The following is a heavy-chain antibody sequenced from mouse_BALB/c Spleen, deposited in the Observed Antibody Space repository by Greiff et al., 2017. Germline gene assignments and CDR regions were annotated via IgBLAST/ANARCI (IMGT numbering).Heavy chain of an antibody. Sequence: VQLQQSGAELVRPGSSVKISCKASGYAFSSYWMNWVKQRPGQGLEWIGQIYPGDGDTNYTGKFKGKATLTADKSSSTAYMQLSSLTSEDSAVYFCANYYRYDEGYAMDYWGQGTSVTVSS. J-gene: IGHJ4*01. CDR1: GYAFSSYW. CDR3: ANYYRYDEGYAMDY. D-gene: IGHD2-14*01. CDR2: IYPGDGDT. V-gene: IGHV1-80*01.